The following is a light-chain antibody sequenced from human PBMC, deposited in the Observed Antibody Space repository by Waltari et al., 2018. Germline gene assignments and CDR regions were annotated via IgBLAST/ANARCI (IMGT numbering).Light chain of an antibody. CDR2: EVS. CDR1: SSDIGTYNY. Sequence: QSALTQPASVSGSPGQSTTISCTGTSSDIGTYNYVSWYQQLPGKDPKLMISEVSNRPSGLSIRFSGSKSGNTASLTIFELQVEDEGDYYCSSYTNSDTWVFGGGTKVTVL. CDR3: SSYTNSDTWV. J-gene: IGLJ2*01. V-gene: IGLV2-14*01.